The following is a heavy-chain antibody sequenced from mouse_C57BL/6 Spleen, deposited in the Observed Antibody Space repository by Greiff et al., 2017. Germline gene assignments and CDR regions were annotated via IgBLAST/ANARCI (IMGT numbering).Heavy chain of an antibody. D-gene: IGHD1-1*01. CDR3: ARGGSSYGYFDV. V-gene: IGHV3-6*01. Sequence: EVKLQESGPGLVKPSQSLSLTCSVTGYSITSGYYWNWIRQFPGNKLEWMGYISYDGSNNYNPSLKNRISITRDTSKNQFFLKLNSVTTEDTATYYCARGGSSYGYFDVWGTGTTVTVSS. J-gene: IGHJ1*03. CDR2: ISYDGSN. CDR1: GYSITSGYY.